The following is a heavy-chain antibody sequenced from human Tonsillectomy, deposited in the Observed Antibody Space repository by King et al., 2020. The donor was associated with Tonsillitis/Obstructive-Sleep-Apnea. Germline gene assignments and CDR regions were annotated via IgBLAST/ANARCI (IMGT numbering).Heavy chain of an antibody. CDR3: AKNYGDPEY. D-gene: IGHD4-17*01. Sequence: EVHLVESGGGVVRPGGSLRLSCAASGFTFADYGMSWVRQAPGKGLEWVSGITWNGGSTGYADSVKGRFTISRDNAKNSLYLQMDSLRVEDTAFYYCAKNYGDPEYWGQGTLVTVSS. J-gene: IGHJ4*02. V-gene: IGHV3-20*04. CDR1: GFTFADYG. CDR2: ITWNGGST.